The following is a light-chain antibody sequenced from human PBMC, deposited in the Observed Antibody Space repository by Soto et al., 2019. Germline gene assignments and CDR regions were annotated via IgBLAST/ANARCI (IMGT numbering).Light chain of an antibody. CDR3: QNYGDSPPLT. CDR1: QRISSTD. CDR2: GTS. V-gene: IGKV3-20*01. J-gene: IGKJ3*01. Sequence: ELVLTQSPRTLSFSPGERATLSGRTSQRISSTDLAWYQQKPGQAPRLLMSGTSRRATGIPNRFSGSGSGTDFTLSISRLEPEDFAVYYCQNYGDSPPLTFGTGTKVDIK.